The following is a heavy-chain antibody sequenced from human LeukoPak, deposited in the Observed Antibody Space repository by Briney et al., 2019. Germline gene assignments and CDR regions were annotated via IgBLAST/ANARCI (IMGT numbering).Heavy chain of an antibody. CDR2: IDPSDSYT. D-gene: IGHD6-13*01. CDR3: ARLISSSWPFDY. Sequence: HGESLKISCKGSGYSFASYWISWVRQMPGKGLEWMGRIDPSDSYTNYSPSFQGHVTISADKSISTAYLRWSSLKASDTAMYYCARLISSSWPFDYWGQGTLVTVSS. J-gene: IGHJ4*02. V-gene: IGHV5-10-1*01. CDR1: GYSFASYW.